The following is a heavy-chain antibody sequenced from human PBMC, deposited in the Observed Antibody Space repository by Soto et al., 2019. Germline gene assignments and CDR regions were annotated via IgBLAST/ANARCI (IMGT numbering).Heavy chain of an antibody. CDR1: GGSFSGYY. D-gene: IGHD4-17*01. V-gene: IGHV4-34*01. CDR3: ARGVRLPKRGVYFDY. CDR2: INHSGST. Sequence: SETLSLTCAVYGGSFSGYYWSWIRQPPGKGLEWIGEINHSGSTNYNPSLKSRVTISVDTSKNQFSLKLSSVTAADTAVYYCARGVRLPKRGVYFDYWGQGTLVTVSS. J-gene: IGHJ4*02.